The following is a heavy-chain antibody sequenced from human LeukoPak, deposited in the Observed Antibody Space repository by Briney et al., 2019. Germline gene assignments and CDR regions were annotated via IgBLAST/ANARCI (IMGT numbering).Heavy chain of an antibody. CDR1: GGTFSSYA. J-gene: IGHJ4*02. Sequence: ASVKVSCKASGGTFSSYAISWVRQAPGQGLEWMGRIIPILGIANYAQKFQGRVTITADKSTSTAYMELSSLRSEDTAVYYCAGAGGNYVWGSYALDYWGQGTLVTVSS. V-gene: IGHV1-69*04. D-gene: IGHD3-16*01. CDR3: AGAGGNYVWGSYALDY. CDR2: IIPILGIA.